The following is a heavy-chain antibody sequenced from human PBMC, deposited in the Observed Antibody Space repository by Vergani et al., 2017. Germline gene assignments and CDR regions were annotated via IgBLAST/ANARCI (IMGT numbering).Heavy chain of an antibody. J-gene: IGHJ5*02. Sequence: QVQLVQSGAEVKKPGASVKVSCKASGYTFTSYYMHWVRQAPGQGLEWMGWISAYNGNTNYAQKLQGRVTMTTDTSTSTAYMELRSLRSDDTAVYYCARDSLYYDILTGPIASWFDPWGQGTLVTVSS. V-gene: IGHV1-18*04. CDR2: ISAYNGNT. CDR1: GYTFTSYY. CDR3: ARDSLYYDILTGPIASWFDP. D-gene: IGHD3-9*01.